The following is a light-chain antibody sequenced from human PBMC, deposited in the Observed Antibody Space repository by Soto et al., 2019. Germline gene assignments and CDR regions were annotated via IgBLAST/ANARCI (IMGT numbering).Light chain of an antibody. CDR1: RSVLYKSNNKNH. CDR2: WAS. V-gene: IGKV4-1*01. CDR3: QQYYTKPLT. Sequence: DIVMTQSPDSLAVSLGERATMNCKCSRSVLYKSNNKNHLAWYQQKPGQPPRLLINWASTRESGVPDRFSGSGSGTDFTLAISSLQAEDAAVYYCQQYYTKPLTFGGGTKVDIK. J-gene: IGKJ4*01.